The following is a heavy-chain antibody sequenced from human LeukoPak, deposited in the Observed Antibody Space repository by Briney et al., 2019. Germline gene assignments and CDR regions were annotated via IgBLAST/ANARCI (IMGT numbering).Heavy chain of an antibody. CDR2: TSSRDAGT. Sequence: GGPLRLSCAASGFTLSTYAMSWVRQTPAKGREWVAATSSRDAGTYHADSVRGRFTISRDNSKNTLYLQMNSLRAEDAAVYYCANPPTVTTIRFDSWGQGTLVTVSS. CDR3: ANPPTVTTIRFDS. V-gene: IGHV3-23*01. J-gene: IGHJ5*01. CDR1: GFTLSTYA. D-gene: IGHD4-17*01.